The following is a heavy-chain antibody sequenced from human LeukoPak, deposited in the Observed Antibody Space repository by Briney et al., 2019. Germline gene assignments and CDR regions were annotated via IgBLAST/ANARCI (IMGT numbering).Heavy chain of an antibody. J-gene: IGHJ1*01. CDR3: ARDLGSSGYYYIPFQH. CDR1: GFTFSSYA. CDR2: ISYDGSNK. D-gene: IGHD3-22*01. V-gene: IGHV3-30-3*01. Sequence: AGGSLRLSCAASGFTFSSYAMHWVRQAPGKGLEWVAVISYDGSNKYYADSVKGRFTISRDNSKNTLYLQMNSLRAEDTAVYYCARDLGSSGYYYIPFQHWGQGTLVTVSS.